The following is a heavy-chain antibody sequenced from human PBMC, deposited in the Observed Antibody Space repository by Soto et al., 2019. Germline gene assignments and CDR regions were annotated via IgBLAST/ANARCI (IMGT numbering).Heavy chain of an antibody. D-gene: IGHD2-21*01. CDR1: GGSISSSSYY. CDR2: INNSGKT. V-gene: IGHV4-39*01. Sequence: QLQLQESGPGLVKPSETLSLTCTVSGGSISSSSYYWAWIRQPPGQGLEWIGSINNSGKTYYKPSLKSRVTISEDTPKNQFSLRLTPVTAADTAVYYCVRELWGQSDPWGQGTLVTVSS. J-gene: IGHJ5*02. CDR3: VRELWGQSDP.